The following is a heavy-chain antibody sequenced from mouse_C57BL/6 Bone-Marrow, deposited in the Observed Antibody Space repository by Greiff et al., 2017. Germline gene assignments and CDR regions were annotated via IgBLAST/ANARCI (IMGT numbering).Heavy chain of an antibody. Sequence: VQLQQSGAELVRPGTSVKMSCKASGYTFTNYWIGWAKQRPGQGLEWIGDIYPGGGYTNYNEKFKGKATLTADKSSSTAYMQFSSLTSADSAIYYCAKGGGSYFDYWGQGTTLTVSS. V-gene: IGHV1-63*01. D-gene: IGHD1-1*02. CDR1: GYTFTNYW. CDR2: IYPGGGYT. CDR3: AKGGGSYFDY. J-gene: IGHJ2*01.